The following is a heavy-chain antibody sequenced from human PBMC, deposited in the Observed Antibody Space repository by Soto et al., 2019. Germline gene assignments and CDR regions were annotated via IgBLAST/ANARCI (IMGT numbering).Heavy chain of an antibody. D-gene: IGHD3-9*01. CDR3: ARGPEARLVILMNWFDP. CDR1: GYTFTSYG. CDR2: ISAYNGNT. Sequence: ASVKVSCKASGYTFTSYGISWVRQAPGQGLEWMGWISAYNGNTNYAQKLQGRVTMTTDTSTRTAYMELRSLRSDDTAVYYCARGPEARLVILMNWFDPWGQGTLVTVSS. J-gene: IGHJ5*02. V-gene: IGHV1-18*01.